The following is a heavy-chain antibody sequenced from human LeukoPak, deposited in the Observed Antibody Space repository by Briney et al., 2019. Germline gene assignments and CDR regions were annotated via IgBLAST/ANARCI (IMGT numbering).Heavy chain of an antibody. CDR3: AKDLDSCYDSSGYFDI. CDR1: GFTFSSYA. CDR2: ISGSGGST. D-gene: IGHD3-22*01. Sequence: GGSLRLSFAASGFTFSSYAMSWVRQAPGKGLEWVSAISGSGGSTYYADSVKGRFTISRDNSKNTLYLQMNSLRAEDTAVYYCAKDLDSCYDSSGYFDIWGQGTMVTVSS. V-gene: IGHV3-23*01. J-gene: IGHJ3*02.